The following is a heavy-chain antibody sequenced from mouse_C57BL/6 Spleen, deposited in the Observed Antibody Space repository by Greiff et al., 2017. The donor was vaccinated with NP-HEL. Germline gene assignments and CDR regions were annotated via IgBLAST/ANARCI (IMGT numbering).Heavy chain of an antibody. Sequence: EVKLMESGGGLVKPGGSLKLSCAASGFTFSSYTMSWVRQTPEKRLEWVATISGGGGNTYYPDSVKGRFTISRDNAKNTLYLQMSSLRSEDTALYYCARHRAYNYAMDYWGQGTSVTVSS. CDR1: GFTFSSYT. V-gene: IGHV5-9*01. CDR3: ARHRAYNYAMDY. D-gene: IGHD6-5*01. CDR2: ISGGGGNT. J-gene: IGHJ4*01.